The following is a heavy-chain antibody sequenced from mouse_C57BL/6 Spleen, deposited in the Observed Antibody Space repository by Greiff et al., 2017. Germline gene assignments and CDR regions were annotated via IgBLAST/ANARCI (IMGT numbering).Heavy chain of an antibody. V-gene: IGHV14-4*01. CDR3: ATRGYYGSSYLDY. CDR1: GFNIKDDY. CDR2: IDPENGDT. D-gene: IGHD1-1*01. J-gene: IGHJ2*01. Sequence: VQLQQSGAELVRPGASVKLSCTASGFNIKDDYMHWVKQRPEQGLEWIGWIDPENGDTEYASKFQGKATITADTSSNTAYLQLSSLTSEDTAVYYCATRGYYGSSYLDYWGQGTTLTVSS.